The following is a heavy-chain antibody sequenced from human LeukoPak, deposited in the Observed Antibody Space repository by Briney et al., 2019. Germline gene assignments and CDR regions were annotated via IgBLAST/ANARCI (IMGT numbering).Heavy chain of an antibody. J-gene: IGHJ4*02. V-gene: IGHV3-23*01. CDR2: ISGRDAST. Sequence: GGSLRLSCAASGFTLSSYAMSWVSQAPGKGLEWVSVISGRDASTYYAGSVKGRFTISRDNSENTLYLQMNSLRAEDTAVYYCAKDSLGYCSGSDCYDPYYFDHWGQGALVTVSS. D-gene: IGHD2-15*01. CDR3: AKDSLGYCSGSDCYDPYYFDH. CDR1: GFTLSSYA.